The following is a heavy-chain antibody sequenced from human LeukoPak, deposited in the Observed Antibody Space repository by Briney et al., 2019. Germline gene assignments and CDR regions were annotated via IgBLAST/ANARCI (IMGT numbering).Heavy chain of an antibody. J-gene: IGHJ6*03. CDR2: INHSGST. Sequence: SQSLSLTCAVYGGSFSGYYWSWIRQPPGKGLEWIGEINHSGSTNYNPSLKSRVTISVDTSKNQFSLKLSSVTAADTAVYYCARGRYYYDSSGYYYGNRYYYYMDVWGKGTTVTVSS. CDR1: GGSFSGYY. CDR3: ARGRYYYDSSGYYYGNRYYYYMDV. V-gene: IGHV4-34*01. D-gene: IGHD3-22*01.